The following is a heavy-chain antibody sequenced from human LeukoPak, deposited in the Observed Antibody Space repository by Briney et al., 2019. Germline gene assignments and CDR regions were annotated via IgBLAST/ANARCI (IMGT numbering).Heavy chain of an antibody. Sequence: GASVKVSCKASGYTFTSYGISWVRQAPGQGLEWIGWISAYNGNTNYAQKLQGRVTMTTDTSTSTAYMELRSLRSDDTAVYYCARDIREYQLLSLVYFDYWGQGTLVTVSS. J-gene: IGHJ4*02. CDR3: ARDIREYQLLSLVYFDY. D-gene: IGHD2-2*01. CDR1: GYTFTSYG. V-gene: IGHV1-18*01. CDR2: ISAYNGNT.